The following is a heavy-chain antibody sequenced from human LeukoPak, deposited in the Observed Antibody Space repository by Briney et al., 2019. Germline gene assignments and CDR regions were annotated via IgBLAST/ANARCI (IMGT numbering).Heavy chain of an antibody. CDR3: GKTTAGYSSGQKPAWPADY. V-gene: IGHV3-23*01. Sequence: GSLRLSCEASGFTFGSFAMYWVRQAPGKGLDWIAGIFGSGGSPHYADSVKGRFTISRDNSKNTVYLQINSLRAEDTAVYYCGKTTAGYSSGQKPAWPADYWGQGTLVTVSS. CDR2: IFGSGGSP. J-gene: IGHJ4*02. D-gene: IGHD5-18*01. CDR1: GFTFGSFA.